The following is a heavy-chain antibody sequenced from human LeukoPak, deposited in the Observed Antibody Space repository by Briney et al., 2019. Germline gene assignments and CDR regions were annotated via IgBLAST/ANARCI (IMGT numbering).Heavy chain of an antibody. CDR2: IKPDGSEI. Sequence: PGGSLRLSCAGSRFTFNNDWMSWVRQAPGKGVEWVANIKPDGSEIFYVDSVQGRFTISRDNAKNSLYLQMNSLRAEDTAVYYCASHPPYSSSLSYCYGMDVWGQGTTVTVSS. CDR3: ASHPPYSSSLSYCYGMDV. V-gene: IGHV3-7*01. CDR1: RFTFNNDW. D-gene: IGHD6-13*01. J-gene: IGHJ6*02.